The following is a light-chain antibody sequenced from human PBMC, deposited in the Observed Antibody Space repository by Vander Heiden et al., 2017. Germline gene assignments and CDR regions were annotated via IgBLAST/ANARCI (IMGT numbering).Light chain of an antibody. CDR2: EVT. Sequence: QSALTQPPSASGSPGQSVTISCTGTNTDVGGYNYVSWYQQSPGKAPKLIIYEVTKRPSGVPDRFSASKSGNTASLTVSGLQAEDEADYYCSSYGARNNYVFGSGTKITVL. V-gene: IGLV2-8*01. J-gene: IGLJ1*01. CDR3: SSYGARNNYV. CDR1: NTDVGGYNY.